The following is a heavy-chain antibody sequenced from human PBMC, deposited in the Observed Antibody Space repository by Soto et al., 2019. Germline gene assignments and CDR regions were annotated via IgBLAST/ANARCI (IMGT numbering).Heavy chain of an antibody. CDR2: ISGSGGST. CDR3: AKSRGVIITVYYFDY. CDR1: GFNFSSYA. Sequence: GGSLRLSCAASGFNFSSYAISWVRQAQGKGLEWVSAISGSGGSTYYADSVKGRFTISRDNSKNTLYLQMNSLRAEDTAVYYCAKSRGVIITVYYFDYWGQGTLVTVSS. J-gene: IGHJ4*02. V-gene: IGHV3-23*01. D-gene: IGHD3-10*01.